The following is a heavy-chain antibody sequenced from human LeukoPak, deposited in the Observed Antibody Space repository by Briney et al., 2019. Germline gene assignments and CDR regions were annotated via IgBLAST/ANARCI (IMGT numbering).Heavy chain of an antibody. CDR1: GFAFSDSW. D-gene: IGHD5-18*01. V-gene: IGHV3-7*01. CDR3: ARDRGWIQHDI. CDR2: IKGDGSAK. J-gene: IGHJ3*02. Sequence: PGGSLRLSCAASGFAFSDSWMTWIRQAPGKGLEWVAFIKGDGSAKKYVDSVKGRFTISRDNAKNSLFLQMNSLRAEDTAVYYCARDRGWIQHDIWGQGTKVTVSS.